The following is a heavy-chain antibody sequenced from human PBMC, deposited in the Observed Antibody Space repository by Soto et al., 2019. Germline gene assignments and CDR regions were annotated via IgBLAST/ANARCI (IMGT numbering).Heavy chain of an antibody. D-gene: IGHD6-13*01. J-gene: IGHJ5*02. CDR3: ANDAASAGGWFDP. Sequence: SQTLSLTCAISGDSVSTNSATWDWIRQSPSRGLEWPGRTYYRSKWYNDYAGSVKSRITINPDTSKNRFSLQLTSVTPEDTAVYYCANDAASAGGWFDPWGQGTLVTVSS. CDR1: GDSVSTNSAT. V-gene: IGHV6-1*01. CDR2: TYYRSKWYN.